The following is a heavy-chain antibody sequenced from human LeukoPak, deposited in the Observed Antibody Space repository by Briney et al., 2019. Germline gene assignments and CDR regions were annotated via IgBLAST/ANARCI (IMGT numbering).Heavy chain of an antibody. D-gene: IGHD1-26*01. V-gene: IGHV4-59*01. CDR1: GGSISSYY. Sequence: SETLSLTCTVSGGSISSYYWSWIRQPPGKGLEWIGYIYYSGSTNYNPSLKGRVTISVDTSRNQFSLKLSSVTAADTAVYYCAREYSGSYNYWGQGTLVTVSS. CDR2: IYYSGST. CDR3: AREYSGSYNY. J-gene: IGHJ4*02.